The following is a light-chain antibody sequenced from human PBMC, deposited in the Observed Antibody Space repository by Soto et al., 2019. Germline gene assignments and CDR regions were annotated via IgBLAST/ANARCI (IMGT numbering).Light chain of an antibody. CDR3: QQYNSFAPYS. J-gene: IGKJ2*03. V-gene: IGKV1-5*01. Sequence: DIQMTQSPSTLSASVGDRVTITCRSSQSISFWLAWYQQKPGKAPKLLIYDASTLYSGVPSRFSGSRSGTEFTLTFSSLQPDDFGSYYCQQYNSFAPYSFGQGTKLEI. CDR1: QSISFW. CDR2: DAS.